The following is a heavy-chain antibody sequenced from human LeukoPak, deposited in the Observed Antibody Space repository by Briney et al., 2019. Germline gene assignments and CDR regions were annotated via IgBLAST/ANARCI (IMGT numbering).Heavy chain of an antibody. CDR1: GGSISSGDYY. J-gene: IGHJ4*02. V-gene: IGHV4-30-4*08. CDR2: IYYSGST. D-gene: IGHD3-3*01. Sequence: SETLSLTCTVAGGSISSGDYYGGWIRQPPGKGLEWIGYIYYSGSTYYNPSLKSRVTLSVDTFKNQFSLKLGSVTAADTAVYYCARDRRSLYDFWSGYYMGGYFDYWGQGTLVTVSS. CDR3: ARDRRSLYDFWSGYYMGGYFDY.